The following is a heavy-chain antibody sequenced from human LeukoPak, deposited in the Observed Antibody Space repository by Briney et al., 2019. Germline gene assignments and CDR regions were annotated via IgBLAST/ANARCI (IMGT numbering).Heavy chain of an antibody. J-gene: IGHJ5*02. CDR1: GGSIRSYY. Sequence: SETLSLTCTVSGGSIRSYYWSWIRQPPGKGLEWIGYIYYSGSTNYNPSLKSRVTISVDTSENEFSLKLTSVTAADTAVYYCARAGYTNGPAGPWGQGTLVTVSS. V-gene: IGHV4-59*08. CDR2: IYYSGST. D-gene: IGHD6-19*01. CDR3: ARAGYTNGPAGP.